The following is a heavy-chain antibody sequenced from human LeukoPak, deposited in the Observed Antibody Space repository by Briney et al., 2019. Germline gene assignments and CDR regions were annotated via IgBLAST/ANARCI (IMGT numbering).Heavy chain of an antibody. CDR2: ISGSGGST. CDR1: GFTFSSYA. J-gene: IGHJ4*02. Sequence: GGSLRLSCAASGFTFSSYAMSWVRQAPGKGLEWVSAISGSGGSTYYADSVKGRFTISRDNSKNTLYLQMSSLRAEDTAVYYCAKDSIVAVAGTPFDYWGQGTLVTVSS. D-gene: IGHD6-19*01. V-gene: IGHV3-23*01. CDR3: AKDSIVAVAGTPFDY.